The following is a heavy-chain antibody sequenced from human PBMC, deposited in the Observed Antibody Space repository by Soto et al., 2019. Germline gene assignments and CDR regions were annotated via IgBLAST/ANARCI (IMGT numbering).Heavy chain of an antibody. D-gene: IGHD6-6*01. J-gene: IGHJ4*02. CDR2: ISYDGSNK. Sequence: GGSLRLSCAASGFTFSSYAMRWVRQAPGKGLEWVAVISYDGSNKYYADSVKGRFTISRDNSKNTLYLQMNSLRAEDTAVYYCARYSSSEKFDYWGQGTLVTVSS. V-gene: IGHV3-30-3*01. CDR3: ARYSSSEKFDY. CDR1: GFTFSSYA.